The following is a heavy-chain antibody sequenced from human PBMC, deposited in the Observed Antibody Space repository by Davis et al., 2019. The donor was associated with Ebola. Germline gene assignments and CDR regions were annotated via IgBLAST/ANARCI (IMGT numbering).Heavy chain of an antibody. CDR2: IKQDGSEK. J-gene: IGHJ6*02. Sequence: GESLKISCAASGFTFSSSWMSWVRQAPGKGLEWVANIKQDGSEKYYVDSVKGRFTISRDNAKNSLYLQMNSLRAEDTAVYYCARYGSGGDYGMDVWGQGTTVTVSS. CDR1: GFTFSSSW. D-gene: IGHD3-10*01. CDR3: ARYGSGGDYGMDV. V-gene: IGHV3-7*03.